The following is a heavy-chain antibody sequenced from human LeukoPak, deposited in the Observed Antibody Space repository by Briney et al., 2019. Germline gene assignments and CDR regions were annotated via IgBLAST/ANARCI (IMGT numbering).Heavy chain of an antibody. V-gene: IGHV3-74*01. J-gene: IGHJ3*02. CDR2: INSDGSST. CDR1: GFTFSSYW. CDR3: ARVHYDFWSGWEGGAFDI. Sequence: GGSLRLSCAASGFTFSSYWMHWVRQAPGKGLVWVSRINSDGSSTSYADSVKGRFTISRDSAKNTLYLQMNSLRAEDTAVYYCARVHYDFWSGWEGGAFDIWGQGTMVTVSS. D-gene: IGHD3-3*01.